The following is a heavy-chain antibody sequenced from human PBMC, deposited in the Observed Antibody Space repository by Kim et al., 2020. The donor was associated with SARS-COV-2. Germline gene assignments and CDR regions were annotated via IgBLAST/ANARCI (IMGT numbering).Heavy chain of an antibody. V-gene: IGHV4-39*01. CDR1: GGSISSSSYY. CDR3: AGQTSIAAPIDY. CDR2: IYYSGST. D-gene: IGHD6-6*01. Sequence: SETLSLTCTVSGGSISSSSYYWGWIRQPPGKGLEWIGSIYYSGSTYYNPSLKSRVTISVDTSKNQFSLKLSSVTAADTAVYYCAGQTSIAAPIDYWGQGTLVTVSS. J-gene: IGHJ4*02.